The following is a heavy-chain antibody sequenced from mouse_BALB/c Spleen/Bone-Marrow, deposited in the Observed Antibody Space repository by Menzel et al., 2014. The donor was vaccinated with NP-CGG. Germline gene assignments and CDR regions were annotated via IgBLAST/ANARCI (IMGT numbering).Heavy chain of an antibody. Sequence: VQLVESGPELVKPGASVKLSCKASGYTFTSYYMYWMKQRPGQGLEWIGKINPSNGGTDFNEKFKSKATPTVDRSSNTAYMQLSSLTSDDSSVYYCTRRLGRFYFDYWGQGTTLTVSS. CDR1: GYTFTSYY. D-gene: IGHD4-1*01. J-gene: IGHJ2*01. CDR3: TRRLGRFYFDY. CDR2: INPSNGGT. V-gene: IGHV1-53*01.